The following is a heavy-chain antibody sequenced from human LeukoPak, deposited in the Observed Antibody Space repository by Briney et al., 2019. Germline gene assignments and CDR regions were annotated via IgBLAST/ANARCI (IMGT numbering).Heavy chain of an antibody. CDR1: GGSIDSRY. Sequence: SETLSLTCSVSGGSIDSRYWSWIRQPPGKGLEWIGFMHKSGSTKYNPSLKSRVTISVDTSKNQFSLKLSSVTAADTAVYYCAADRTGLAFDIWGQGTMVTVSS. D-gene: IGHD3-22*01. CDR2: MHKSGST. J-gene: IGHJ3*02. V-gene: IGHV4-59*08. CDR3: AADRTGLAFDI.